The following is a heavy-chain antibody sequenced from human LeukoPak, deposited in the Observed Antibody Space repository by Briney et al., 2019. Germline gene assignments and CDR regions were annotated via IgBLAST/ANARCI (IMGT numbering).Heavy chain of an antibody. V-gene: IGHV3-23*01. CDR3: ATFCSGGDCYSFAP. D-gene: IGHD2-15*01. CDR1: GFTFSSSA. Sequence: GGSLRLSCAASGFTFSSSAMSWVRQVPGKGLEWVSGVSASGGSTYYADSVRGRFTISRDNSKDTLFLQMDSLRVEDTAVYYCATFCSGGDCYSFAPWGQGTLVTVSS. CDR2: VSASGGST. J-gene: IGHJ5*02.